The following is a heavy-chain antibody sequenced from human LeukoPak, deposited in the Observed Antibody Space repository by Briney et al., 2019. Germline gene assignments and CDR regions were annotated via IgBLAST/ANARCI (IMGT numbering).Heavy chain of an antibody. CDR3: ARGAYCSGGNCYSGRIGF. Sequence: ASVKVSCKASGYTFTGYYMHWVRQAPGQGLEWMGWVNVGNGKTEYSKNFPDRFTISTDTSATSSYLDVRSLRSEDTAVYYCARGAYCSGGNCYSGRIGFWGQGTLVTVSS. V-gene: IGHV1/OR15-3*02. J-gene: IGHJ4*02. CDR2: VNVGNGKT. D-gene: IGHD2-15*01. CDR1: GYTFTGYY.